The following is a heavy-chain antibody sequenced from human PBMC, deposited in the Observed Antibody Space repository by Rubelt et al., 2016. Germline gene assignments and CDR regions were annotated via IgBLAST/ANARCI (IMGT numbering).Heavy chain of an antibody. Sequence: QVQLQQWGAGLLKPSETLSLTCAVYGGSFSGYYWSCIRQPPGKGLEWIGEIDHSGSTNYNPSLKRRVTISGDTSKNHFALKLSSVTAADTAVYYCARGGRYYGSGSYQRHNWFDPWGQGTLVTVSS. CDR1: GGSFSGYY. CDR2: IDHSGST. J-gene: IGHJ5*02. CDR3: ARGGRYYGSGSYQRHNWFDP. V-gene: IGHV4-34*01. D-gene: IGHD3-10*01.